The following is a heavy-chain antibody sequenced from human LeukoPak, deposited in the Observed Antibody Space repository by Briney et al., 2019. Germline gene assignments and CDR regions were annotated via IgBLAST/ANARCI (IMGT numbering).Heavy chain of an antibody. CDR3: ARGGYSYAPTFDY. CDR1: GFTVSSNY. Sequence: GGSLRLSCAASGFTVSSNYMSWVRQAPGKGLEWVSVIYSGGSTYYADSVKGRFTLSRDNSKNTLYLQMNSLRAEDTAVYYCARGGYSYAPTFDYWGQGTLVTVSS. J-gene: IGHJ4*02. CDR2: IYSGGST. D-gene: IGHD5-18*01. V-gene: IGHV3-66*01.